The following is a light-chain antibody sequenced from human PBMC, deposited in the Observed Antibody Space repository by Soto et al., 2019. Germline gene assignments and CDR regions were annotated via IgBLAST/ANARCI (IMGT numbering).Light chain of an antibody. Sequence: QSVLTQPPSVSGSPGQSITISCTGTSSDVGCYNVVSWYQQHPGKVPKLMIYEGSKRPSGVSNRFSGFKSGNTASLTISGLQAEDEADYFCSSYAGGSTYYVFGTGTKLTVL. J-gene: IGLJ1*01. V-gene: IGLV2-23*01. CDR1: SSDVGCYNV. CDR3: SSYAGGSTYYV. CDR2: EGS.